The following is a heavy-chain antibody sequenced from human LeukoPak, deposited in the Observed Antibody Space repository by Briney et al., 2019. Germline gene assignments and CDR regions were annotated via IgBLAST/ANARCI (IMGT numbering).Heavy chain of an antibody. J-gene: IGHJ4*02. CDR3: AREGRVSGYDFDC. CDR1: GFTFSSYD. D-gene: IGHD5-12*01. V-gene: IGHV3-74*03. Sequence: GGSLRLSCAASGFTFSSYDMHWVRQAPGKGLVWVSRINSDGSSITYADSVKGRFTISRDNAKNTLYLQMNSLRVEDTAVYYCAREGRVSGYDFDCWGQGTLVTVSS. CDR2: INSDGSSI.